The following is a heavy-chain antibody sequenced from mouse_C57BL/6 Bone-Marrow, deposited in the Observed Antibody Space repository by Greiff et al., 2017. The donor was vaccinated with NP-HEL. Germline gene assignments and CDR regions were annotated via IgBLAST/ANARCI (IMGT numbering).Heavy chain of an antibody. V-gene: IGHV1-76*01. J-gene: IGHJ2*01. Sequence: VQLQESGAELVRPGASVKLSCKASGYTFTDYYINWVKQRPGQGLEWIARIYPGSGNTYYNEKFKGKATLTAEKSSSTAYMQLSSLTSEDSAVYFCARGTMVDYWGQGTTLTVSS. CDR2: IYPGSGNT. CDR1: GYTFTDYY. D-gene: IGHD1-1*02. CDR3: ARGTMVDY.